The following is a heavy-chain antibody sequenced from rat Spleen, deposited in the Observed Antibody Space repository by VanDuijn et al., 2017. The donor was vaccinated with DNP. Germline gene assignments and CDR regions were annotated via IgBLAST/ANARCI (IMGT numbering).Heavy chain of an antibody. Sequence: EVQLQESGPGLVKPSQSLSLTCSVTGYSITSNFRWSWIRKFPGNPLAWMGYINSAGSTDYNPSLKSRISINKDTSKNQFFLQMNSVITDDTATYYCAVQLGVFDYWGQGVIVTVSS. CDR2: INSAGST. V-gene: IGHV3-3*01. CDR1: GYSITSNFR. D-gene: IGHD5-1*01. CDR3: AVQLGVFDY. J-gene: IGHJ2*01.